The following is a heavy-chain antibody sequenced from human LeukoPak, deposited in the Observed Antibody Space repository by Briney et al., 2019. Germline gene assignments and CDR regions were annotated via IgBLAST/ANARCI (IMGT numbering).Heavy chain of an antibody. CDR1: GFTFSSYA. Sequence: GGSLRLSCAASGFTFSSYAMSWVRQAPGKGLEWVSVIGGSGIGTYYADSVKGRFTISRDNAKNSLYLQMNSLRAEDTAVYYCARDLPFGAPRGYFDYWGQGTLVTVSS. V-gene: IGHV3-23*01. D-gene: IGHD3-16*01. CDR2: IGGSGIGT. CDR3: ARDLPFGAPRGYFDY. J-gene: IGHJ4*02.